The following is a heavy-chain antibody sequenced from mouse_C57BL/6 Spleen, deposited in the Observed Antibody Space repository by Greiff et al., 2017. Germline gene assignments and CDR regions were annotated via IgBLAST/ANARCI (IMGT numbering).Heavy chain of an antibody. CDR3: ARDRGTTVVGPSFDY. CDR1: GFTFSSYA. Sequence: EVQGVESGGGLVKPGGSLKLSCAASGFTFSSYAMSWVRQTPEKRLEWVATISDGGSYTYYPDNVKGRFTISRDNAKNNLYLQMSHLKSEDTAMYYCARDRGTTVVGPSFDYWGQGTTLTVSS. J-gene: IGHJ2*01. D-gene: IGHD1-1*01. V-gene: IGHV5-4*01. CDR2: ISDGGSYT.